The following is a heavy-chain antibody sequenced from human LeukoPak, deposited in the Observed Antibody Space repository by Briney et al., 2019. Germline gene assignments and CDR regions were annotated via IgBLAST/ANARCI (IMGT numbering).Heavy chain of an antibody. D-gene: IGHD4-23*01. CDR2: ISGSGLNT. J-gene: IGHJ5*02. V-gene: IGHV3-23*01. Sequence: GGSLRLSCVVSGFTFSSYAMSWVRQASGKGLEWVSAISGSGLNTYFADSVKGRFTISRDNSKNTLYLQMHSLRAEDTAVYYCAKSVTADPWGQGTLVTVSS. CDR3: AKSVTADP. CDR1: GFTFSSYA.